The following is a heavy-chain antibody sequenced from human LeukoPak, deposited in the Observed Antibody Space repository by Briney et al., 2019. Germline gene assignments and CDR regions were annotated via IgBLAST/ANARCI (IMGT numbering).Heavy chain of an antibody. CDR3: AKDRLVVVPAAIFYFDY. CDR1: GFTFSSYD. D-gene: IGHD2-2*01. J-gene: IGHJ4*02. V-gene: IGHV3-13*01. CDR2: IGTAGDT. Sequence: GGSLRLSCAASGFTFSSYDMHWVRQATGKGLEWVSAIGTAGDTYYPGSVKGRFTISRENAKNSLYLQMNSLRAEDTAVYYCAKDRLVVVPAAIFYFDYWGQGTLVTVSS.